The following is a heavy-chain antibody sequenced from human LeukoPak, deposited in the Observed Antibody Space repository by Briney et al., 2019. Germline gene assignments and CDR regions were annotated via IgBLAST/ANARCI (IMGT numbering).Heavy chain of an antibody. J-gene: IGHJ5*02. D-gene: IGHD5-18*01. CDR2: IYHSGST. CDR1: GYSISSGYY. Sequence: PSETLSLTCTVSGYSISSGYYWGWIRQPPGKGLQWIGSIYHSGSTNYNPSLKSRVTMSVDTSKNQFSLKLTSVTAADTAMYYCAREYSYGPNWFDPWGQGTLVTVSS. CDR3: AREYSYGPNWFDP. V-gene: IGHV4-38-2*02.